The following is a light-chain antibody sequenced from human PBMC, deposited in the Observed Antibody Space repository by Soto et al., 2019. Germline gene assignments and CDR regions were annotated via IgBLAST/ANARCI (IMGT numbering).Light chain of an antibody. Sequence: EIVLTQCPGTLSLSPRERATRSCRASQSVSNNYLAWYQQKPGQAPRLLIYGASNRATGIPDRFSGSGSGTDFTLTISRLEPEDFAVYYCQQYGSSPRTFGQGTNVDIK. CDR2: GAS. V-gene: IGKV3-20*01. CDR1: QSVSNNY. J-gene: IGKJ1*01. CDR3: QQYGSSPRT.